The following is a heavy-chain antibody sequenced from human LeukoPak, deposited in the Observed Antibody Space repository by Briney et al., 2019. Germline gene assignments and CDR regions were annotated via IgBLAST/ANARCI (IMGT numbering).Heavy chain of an antibody. V-gene: IGHV4-59*12. J-gene: IGHJ4*02. CDR1: GGVIRTYY. Sequence: SETLSLTCTVSGGVIRTYYWSWIRQPPGKGLEFIGYIYYTGSTTYNPSLESRVTMSVDTSKNQFPLQLTSVTAADTAVYHCARETYCSGGTCFFGPDYWGQGTLVTVSS. D-gene: IGHD2-15*01. CDR2: IYYTGST. CDR3: ARETYCSGGTCFFGPDY.